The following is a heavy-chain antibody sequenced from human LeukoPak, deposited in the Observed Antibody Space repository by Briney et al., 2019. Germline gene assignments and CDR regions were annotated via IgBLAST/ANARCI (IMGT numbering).Heavy chain of an antibody. D-gene: IGHD5-12*01. V-gene: IGHV1-69*05. CDR3: AREDIVARYFDY. Sequence: SVKVSCKASGGTFSSYAISWVRQAPGQGLEWMGRIIPIFGTANYAQKFQGRVTITTDESTSAAYMELSSLRSEDTAVYYCAREDIVARYFDYWGQGTLVTVSS. CDR2: IIPIFGTA. J-gene: IGHJ4*02. CDR1: GGTFSSYA.